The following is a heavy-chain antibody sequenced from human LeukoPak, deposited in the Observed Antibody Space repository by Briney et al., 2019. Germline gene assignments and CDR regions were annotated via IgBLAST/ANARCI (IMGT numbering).Heavy chain of an antibody. D-gene: IGHD3-10*01. CDR3: ASITMVRGVDY. J-gene: IGHJ4*02. V-gene: IGHV4-31*03. CDR2: VFYSGST. CDR1: GGSISDAAYY. Sequence: KTSETLSLTCTVSGGSISDAAYYWSWIRQHPGEGLEWIGYVFYSGSTSYNPSLKSRVTISVDTSKNQFSLKLSSVTAADTAVYYCASITMVRGVDYWGQGTLVTVSS.